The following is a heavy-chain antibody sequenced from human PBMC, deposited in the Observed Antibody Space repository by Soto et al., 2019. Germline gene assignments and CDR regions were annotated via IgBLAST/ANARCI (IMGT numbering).Heavy chain of an antibody. Sequence: SETLSLTCSVSGAYISNYYWSWIRQPPGKGLEWVGYTYYSGSTNYNPSLKSRVTMSVDTSKNQFSLKLNSVTAADTAGYYCARTYFSGGICYPGGNWFDPWGQGTLVTVSS. D-gene: IGHD2-15*01. V-gene: IGHV4-59*01. CDR2: TYYSGST. CDR1: GAYISNYY. J-gene: IGHJ5*02. CDR3: ARTYFSGGICYPGGNWFDP.